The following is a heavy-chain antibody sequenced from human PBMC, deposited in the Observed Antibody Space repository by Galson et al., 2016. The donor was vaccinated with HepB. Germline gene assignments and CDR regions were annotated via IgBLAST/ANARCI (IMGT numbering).Heavy chain of an antibody. CDR2: ISDYNGNT. CDR3: AREIMVSGWKVLDH. Sequence: SVKVSCKVSGYTFSIHGISWVRQAPGQGLEWMGWISDYNGNTKSAQKVQGRVIVTRDTSTSTAYMELRSLRSDDTAVYYCAREIMVSGWKVLDHWGQGTLVTVSS. V-gene: IGHV1-18*01. D-gene: IGHD5-18*01. CDR1: GYTFSIHG. J-gene: IGHJ4*01.